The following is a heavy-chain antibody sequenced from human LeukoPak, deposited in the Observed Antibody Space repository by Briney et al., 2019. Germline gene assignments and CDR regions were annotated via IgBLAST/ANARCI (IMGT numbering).Heavy chain of an antibody. V-gene: IGHV1-46*01. CDR1: GYTFTSYY. CDR2: MNPSGGST. D-gene: IGHD3-16*02. CDR3: ARAGVITAADY. Sequence: ASVKVSCKASGYTFTSYYIHWVRQAPGQGLEWMAIMNPSGGSTSSAQKFQGRVTMTRDTSTSTVYMELGGLRSEDTAVYYCARAGVITAADYWGQGTLVTVSS. J-gene: IGHJ4*02.